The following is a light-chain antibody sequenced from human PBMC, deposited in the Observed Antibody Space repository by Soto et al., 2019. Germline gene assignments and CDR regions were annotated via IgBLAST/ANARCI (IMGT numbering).Light chain of an antibody. Sequence: EIVLTQSPATLSLSPGERATLSCRASQSVSSSLAWYQQKPGQSPRLVIYDASKRATGIPARFSGSGSGTDFTLTISSLDPEAFAVYYCQQRSNWPPTFGPGTKVDIK. V-gene: IGKV3-11*01. J-gene: IGKJ3*01. CDR2: DAS. CDR1: QSVSSS. CDR3: QQRSNWPPT.